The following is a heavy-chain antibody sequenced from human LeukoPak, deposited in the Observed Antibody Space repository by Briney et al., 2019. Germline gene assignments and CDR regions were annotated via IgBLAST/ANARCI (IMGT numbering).Heavy chain of an antibody. CDR2: ISYDGSNK. CDR1: GFTFSSYA. D-gene: IGHD1-26*01. CDR3: ARDGIVGATTGYFDY. J-gene: IGHJ4*02. V-gene: IGHV3-30-3*01. Sequence: GGSLRLSCAASGFTFSSYAMHWVRQAPGKGLEWVAVISYDGSNKYYADSVKGRFTISRDNSKNTLYLQMNSLRAEDTAVYYYARDGIVGATTGYFDYWGQGTLVTVSS.